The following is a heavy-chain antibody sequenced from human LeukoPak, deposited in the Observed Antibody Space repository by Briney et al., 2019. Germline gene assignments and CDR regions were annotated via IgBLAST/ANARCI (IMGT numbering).Heavy chain of an antibody. J-gene: IGHJ5*02. CDR3: ARVRRSTVTTAWFDP. CDR2: INPNSGGT. D-gene: IGHD4-17*01. V-gene: IGHV1-2*06. Sequence: GASVKVSCKASGYTFTGYYMHWVRQAPGEGLEWMGRINPNSGGTNYAQKFQGRVTMTRDMSISTAYMELSRLRSDDTAVYYCARVRRSTVTTAWFDPWGQGTLVTVSS. CDR1: GYTFTGYY.